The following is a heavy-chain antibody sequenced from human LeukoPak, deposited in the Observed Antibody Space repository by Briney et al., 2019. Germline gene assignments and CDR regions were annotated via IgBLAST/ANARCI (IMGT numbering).Heavy chain of an antibody. Sequence: GGSLRLSCAASGFTFRAYGMHWVRQAPGKGLEWVAVISNDGSIKHYADSVKGRFTISRDNSKNTLFLQMDSLRVEDTAVYYCAKAPLGLSLDSWGQGTLVTVSS. V-gene: IGHV3-30*18. D-gene: IGHD1-7*01. J-gene: IGHJ4*02. CDR2: ISNDGSIK. CDR1: GFTFRAYG. CDR3: AKAPLGLSLDS.